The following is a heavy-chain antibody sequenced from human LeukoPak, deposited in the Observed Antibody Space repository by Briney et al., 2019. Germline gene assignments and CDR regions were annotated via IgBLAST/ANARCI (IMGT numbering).Heavy chain of an antibody. V-gene: IGHV3-74*01. CDR2: INSDGSST. D-gene: IGHD3-10*01. CDR3: ARTYYYGSGSYSNAFDI. J-gene: IGHJ3*02. CDR1: GFTFSSYW. Sequence: GGSLRPSCAASGFTFSSYWMHWVRQAPGKGLVWVSRINSDGSSTSYADSVKGRFTISRDNAKNTLYLQMNSLRAEDTAVYYCARTYYYGSGSYSNAFDIWGQGTMVTVSS.